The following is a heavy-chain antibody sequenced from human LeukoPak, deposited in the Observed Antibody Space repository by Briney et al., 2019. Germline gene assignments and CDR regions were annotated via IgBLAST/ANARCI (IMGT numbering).Heavy chain of an antibody. J-gene: IGHJ3*01. V-gene: IGHV3-7*01. Sequence: GGSLRLSCAASGFTFSTYWMTWVRQAPGKGLEWVANMKGDGSEIRYVDSVKGHLTISRDNAKNSLYLQMNYLRAEDTAVYYCARPAYTAAYDLWGQGTMVTVSS. CDR2: MKGDGSEI. CDR1: GFTFSTYW. CDR3: ARPAYTAAYDL. D-gene: IGHD3-16*01.